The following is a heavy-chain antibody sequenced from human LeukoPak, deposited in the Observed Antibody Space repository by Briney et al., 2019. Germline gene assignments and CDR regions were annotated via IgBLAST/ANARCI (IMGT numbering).Heavy chain of an antibody. CDR2: IYSGGST. D-gene: IGHD3-3*01. V-gene: IGHV3-66*01. Sequence: QSGGSLRLSCAASGFTVSSNYMSWVRQAPGKGLEWVSVIYSGGSTYYADAVKGRFTIPRDNSKNTLYLQMNSLRAEDTAVYYCARTNPSGAVPYFDYWGQGTLVTVSS. CDR3: ARTNPSGAVPYFDY. J-gene: IGHJ4*02. CDR1: GFTVSSNY.